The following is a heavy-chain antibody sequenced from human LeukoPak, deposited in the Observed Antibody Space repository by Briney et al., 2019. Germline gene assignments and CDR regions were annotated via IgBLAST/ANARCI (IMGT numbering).Heavy chain of an antibody. CDR1: GYSFTTYW. V-gene: IGHV5-51*01. CDR2: IYPGDSDT. D-gene: IGHD3-22*01. J-gene: IGHJ4*02. CDR3: ARHYYYDSSGYYSPLGY. Sequence: GESLKISCRGSGYSFTTYWIGWVRQMPGKGLEWRGIIYPGDSDTRYSPSFQGQVTISADKSISTAYLQWSSLKASDTAMYYCARHYYYDSSGYYSPLGYWGQGTLVTVSS.